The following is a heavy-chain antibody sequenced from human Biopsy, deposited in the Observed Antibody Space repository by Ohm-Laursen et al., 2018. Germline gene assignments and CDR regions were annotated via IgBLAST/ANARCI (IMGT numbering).Heavy chain of an antibody. CDR2: IYFTGST. V-gene: IGHV4-59*01. Sequence: SETLSLTCNVSGGDINNYYWSWIRQPAGKGLEWIGYIYFTGSTNYNPSLKSRVTISVDTSKNQFSLRLSSVTAADTAVYYCARDSGGMATILDAFDLWGQGTMVTVSP. CDR3: ARDSGGMATILDAFDL. D-gene: IGHD5-24*01. J-gene: IGHJ3*01. CDR1: GGDINNYY.